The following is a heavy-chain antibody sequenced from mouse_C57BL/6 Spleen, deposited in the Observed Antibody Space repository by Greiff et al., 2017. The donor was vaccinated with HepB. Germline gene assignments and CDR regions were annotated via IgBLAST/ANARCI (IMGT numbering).Heavy chain of an antibody. CDR1: GYTFTSYG. CDR3: ARSDSSGSDAMDY. J-gene: IGHJ4*01. V-gene: IGHV1-81*01. CDR2: IYPRSGNT. Sequence: VHLVESGAELARPGASVKLSCKASGYTFTSYGISWVKQRTGQGLEWIGEIYPRSGNTYYNEKFKGKATLTADKSSSTAYMELRSLTSEDSAVYFCARSDSSGSDAMDYWGQGTSVTVSS. D-gene: IGHD3-2*02.